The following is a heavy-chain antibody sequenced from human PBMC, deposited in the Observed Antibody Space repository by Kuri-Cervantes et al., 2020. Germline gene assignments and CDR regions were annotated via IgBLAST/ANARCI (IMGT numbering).Heavy chain of an antibody. V-gene: IGHV3-7*01. D-gene: IGHD6-25*01. CDR3: ARRGPGLD. CDR1: GFTFSNSW. J-gene: IGHJ4*02. CDR2: IKEDGSVE. Sequence: LSLTCAASGFTFSNSWMSWVRQAPGKGLEWVANIKEDGSVEQYVDSVRGRFTISRDNAKKSVYLQMNSLGVEDTAVYYCARRGPGLDWGQGTLVTVSS.